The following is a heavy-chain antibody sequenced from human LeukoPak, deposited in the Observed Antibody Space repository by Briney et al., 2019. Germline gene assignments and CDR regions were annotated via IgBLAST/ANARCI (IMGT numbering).Heavy chain of an antibody. V-gene: IGHV4-59*12. D-gene: IGHD5-18*01. Sequence: PSETLSLTCTVSGGSINSYYWSWIRQPPGKGLEWIASVSHSGSTYYNPSLKSRVTISVDTSKNQFSLKVTSVTAADTALYYCARERIERYTYASSDFDYWGRGTLVTVSS. CDR2: VSHSGST. CDR3: ARERIERYTYASSDFDY. J-gene: IGHJ4*02. CDR1: GGSINSYY.